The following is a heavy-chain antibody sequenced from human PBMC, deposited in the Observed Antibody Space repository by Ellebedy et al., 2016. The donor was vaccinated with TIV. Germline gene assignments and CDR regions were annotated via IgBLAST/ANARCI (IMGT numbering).Heavy chain of an antibody. V-gene: IGHV3-7*01. Sequence: GESLKISCEAFGFSFRSYWMSWVRQAPGKGLEWVANISGDGEKYYVDSVKGRFTISRDNGKNSLYLQMHSLRPEDTAVYYCARRGSYGDYAVQINSWFDSWGQGTLVTVSS. J-gene: IGHJ5*01. CDR3: ARRGSYGDYAVQINSWFDS. CDR1: GFSFRSYW. CDR2: ISGDGEK. D-gene: IGHD4-17*01.